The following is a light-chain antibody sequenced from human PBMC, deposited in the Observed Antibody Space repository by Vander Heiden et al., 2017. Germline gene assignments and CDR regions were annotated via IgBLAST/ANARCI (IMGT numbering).Light chain of an antibody. CDR1: TGPVTSGNQ. J-gene: IGLJ3*02. Sequence: QTVVTQEPSLTVSPGGTVTLTCASSTGPVTSGNQPNWFQQKPGQAPRTLIYNINSRHAWTPARFSGSLLGGKAALTLSGVQPEDEAEYYCLLYCNGPWVFGGGTKLTVL. CDR3: LLYCNGPWV. CDR2: NIN. V-gene: IGLV7-43*01.